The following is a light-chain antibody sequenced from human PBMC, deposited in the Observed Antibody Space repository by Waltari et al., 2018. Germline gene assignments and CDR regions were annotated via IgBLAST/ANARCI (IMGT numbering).Light chain of an antibody. CDR2: GAS. J-gene: IGKJ2*01. CDR3: QQYGSSVLYT. Sequence: EIVLTQSPGTLSLSPGERATLSCRNSQRLTKNYLAWYQQQPGQAPRLLIYGASSRAAGIPDRFSGSGSGTDFTLTISRLEPEDFAVYYCQQYGSSVLYTFGQGTKLEIK. CDR1: QRLTKNY. V-gene: IGKV3-20*01.